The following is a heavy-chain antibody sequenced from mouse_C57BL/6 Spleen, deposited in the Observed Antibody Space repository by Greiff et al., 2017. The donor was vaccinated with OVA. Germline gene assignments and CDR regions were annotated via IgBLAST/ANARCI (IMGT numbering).Heavy chain of an antibody. J-gene: IGHJ4*01. Sequence: DVKLVESGGDLVKPGGSLKLSCAASGFTFSSYGMSWVRQTPDKRLEWVATISSGGSYTYYPDSVKGRFTISRDNAKNTLYLQMSSLKSEDTAMYYCARLTGSYAMDYWGQGTSVTVSS. CDR1: GFTFSSYG. V-gene: IGHV5-6*02. CDR3: ARLTGSYAMDY. CDR2: ISSGGSYT. D-gene: IGHD4-1*01.